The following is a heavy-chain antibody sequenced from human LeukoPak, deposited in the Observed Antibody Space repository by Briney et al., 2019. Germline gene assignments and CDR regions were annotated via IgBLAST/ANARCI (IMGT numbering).Heavy chain of an antibody. CDR2: IYYSGST. J-gene: IGHJ4*02. D-gene: IGHD1-1*01. V-gene: IGHV4-59*01. CDR3: ARVAADSWNDFDY. Sequence: SETLSLTXPVSGGSISSYYWSWIRQPPGKGLEWIGYIYYSGSTNYNPSLKSRVTISVDTSKNQFSLKLSSVTAADTAVYYCARVAADSWNDFDYWGQGTLVTVSS. CDR1: GGSISSYY.